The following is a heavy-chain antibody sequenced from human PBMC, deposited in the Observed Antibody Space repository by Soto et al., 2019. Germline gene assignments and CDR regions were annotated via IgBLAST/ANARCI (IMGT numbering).Heavy chain of an antibody. D-gene: IGHD5-18*01. J-gene: IGHJ4*02. CDR3: ARNSGWDTPMVH. Sequence: GGSLRLSCAAPGITGSSNYMSWVRQAPGKGLEWVSVIYSGGTTYYADSVKGRFTISRDNSKNTLYLQMNSLRAEDTAVYYCARNSGWDTPMVHWGQGTLVTVSS. CDR2: IYSGGTT. V-gene: IGHV3-66*01. CDR1: GITGSSNY.